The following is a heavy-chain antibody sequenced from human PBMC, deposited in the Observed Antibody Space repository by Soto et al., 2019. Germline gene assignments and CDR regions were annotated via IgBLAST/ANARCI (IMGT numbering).Heavy chain of an antibody. D-gene: IGHD3-22*01. CDR1: GFSLRNARMG. CDR3: ARMLAVNYYYYYLDV. CDR2: IVSNDEK. Sequence: QVTLKESGPVVVKPTETLTLTCTVSGFSLRNARMGVSWIRQPAGKAPEWLAHIVSNDEKSYNKSLQTRLTISKDTSKSQVVLTMTYMDPVHTATYFCARMLAVNYYYYYLDVWGEGTTVTVSS. V-gene: IGHV2-26*01. J-gene: IGHJ6*03.